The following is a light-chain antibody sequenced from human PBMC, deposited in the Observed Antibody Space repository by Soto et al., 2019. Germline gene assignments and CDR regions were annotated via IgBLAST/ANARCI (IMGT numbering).Light chain of an antibody. CDR1: SSNFGAGYD. CDR3: QSYDSSLSRYV. CDR2: TNT. V-gene: IGLV1-40*01. J-gene: IGLJ1*01. Sequence: QSVLTQPPSVSGAPGQRVTISCTGGSSNFGAGYDVHWYQQLPGTAPKLLIHTNTNRPSGVPDRFSDSKSDTSASLAITGLQAEDEADYYCQSYDSSLSRYVFGTGTRSPS.